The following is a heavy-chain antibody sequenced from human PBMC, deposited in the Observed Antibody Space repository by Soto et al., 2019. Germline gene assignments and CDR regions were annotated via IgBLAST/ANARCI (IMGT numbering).Heavy chain of an antibody. V-gene: IGHV4-4*07. CDR1: GSSFSNFY. J-gene: IGHJ4*02. CDR2: IYTSGAT. D-gene: IGHD1-1*01. CDR3: ARGGIQLSYAFDY. Sequence: QVQLQESGPRLVKPSETLSLTCSVSGSSFSNFYWSWIRQSAGKGLEWIGRIYTSGATSYNPSLKSRVTVSVDTSQPPMSLSVRSLTAADTAVYFCARGGIQLSYAFDYWGPGILVTVSS.